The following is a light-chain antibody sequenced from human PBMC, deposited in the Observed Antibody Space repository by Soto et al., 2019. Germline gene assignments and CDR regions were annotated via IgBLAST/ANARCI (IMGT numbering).Light chain of an antibody. CDR1: QSISSY. Sequence: DIQMTQSPSSLSASVGDRVTITCRASQSISSYLNWYQQKPGTAPKLLIYAASSLQSGVPSRFSGSGSGTDFTLTISSLQPEDFATYYCQQSYSTLQGVGPGTKVDIK. CDR2: AAS. J-gene: IGKJ3*01. V-gene: IGKV1-39*01. CDR3: QQSYSTLQG.